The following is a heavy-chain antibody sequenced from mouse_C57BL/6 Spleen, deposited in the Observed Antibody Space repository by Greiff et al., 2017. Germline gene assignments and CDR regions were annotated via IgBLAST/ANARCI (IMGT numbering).Heavy chain of an antibody. Sequence: VQLQQSGAELVRPGASVTLSCKASGYTFTDYEMHWVKQTPVNGLEWIGAIDPETGGTAYNQKFKGKAILAADKSSSTAYMELRSLTSEDSAVYYCTRKNYGSSYNAMDYWGQGTSVTVSS. CDR1: GYTFTDYE. CDR2: IDPETGGT. J-gene: IGHJ4*01. CDR3: TRKNYGSSYNAMDY. V-gene: IGHV1-15*01. D-gene: IGHD1-1*01.